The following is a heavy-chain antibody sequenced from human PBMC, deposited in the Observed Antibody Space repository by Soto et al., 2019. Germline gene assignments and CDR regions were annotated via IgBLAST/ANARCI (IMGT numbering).Heavy chain of an antibody. J-gene: IGHJ5*02. Sequence: QVQLVESGGGLVKPGGSLRLSYATSGFTFSDYYMSWIRQAPGKGLEFVSYISPKGTYRTYADSVKGRFTISRDNAKNSLYLQVNSLRAEDTAVYYCSRGGGGGLFDLWGQGTFVTVSS. CDR1: GFTFSDYY. D-gene: IGHD2-21*01. V-gene: IGHV3-11*06. CDR2: ISPKGTYR. CDR3: SRGGGGGLFDL.